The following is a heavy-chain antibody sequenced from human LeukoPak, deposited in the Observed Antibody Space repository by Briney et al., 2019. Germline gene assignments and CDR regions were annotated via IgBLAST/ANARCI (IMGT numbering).Heavy chain of an antibody. CDR3: AKTKGRSRHYYYGMDV. Sequence: GGSLRLSCAASGFTFSSYAMSWVRQAPGKGLEWVSAISGSGGSTYYADSVEGRFTISRDNSKNTLYLQMNSLRAEDTAVYYCAKTKGRSRHYYYGMDVWGQGTTVTVSS. CDR1: GFTFSSYA. V-gene: IGHV3-23*01. J-gene: IGHJ6*02. CDR2: ISGSGGST.